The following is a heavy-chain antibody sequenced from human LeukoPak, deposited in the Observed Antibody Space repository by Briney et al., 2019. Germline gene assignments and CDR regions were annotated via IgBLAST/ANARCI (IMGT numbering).Heavy chain of an antibody. D-gene: IGHD3-10*01. V-gene: IGHV3-7*02. J-gene: IGHJ5*02. CDR2: IKQDGSER. CDR1: GFTFTNYW. CDR3: VGEEYYGSGSKLDP. Sequence: GGSLRLSCAVSGFTFTNYWMNWVRQAPGKGLEWVGNIKQDGSERYYVDSVKGRFTISRDNAKNSLYLQVSSLRAEDTAVYYCVGEEYYGSGSKLDPWGQGTLVTVSS.